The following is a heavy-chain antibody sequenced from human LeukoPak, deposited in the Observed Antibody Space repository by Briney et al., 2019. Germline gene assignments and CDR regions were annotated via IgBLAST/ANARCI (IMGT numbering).Heavy chain of an antibody. J-gene: IGHJ4*02. CDR3: ARAGAAYYFDY. V-gene: IGHV4-34*01. CDR2: INHSGST. D-gene: IGHD6-13*01. Sequence: PSETLSLTCAVYGGSFSGYYWSWIRQPPGKGLEWIGEINHSGSTNYNPSLKSRVTISVDTSKNQFSLELSSVTAADTAVYYCARAGAAYYFDYWGQGTLVTVSS. CDR1: GGSFSGYY.